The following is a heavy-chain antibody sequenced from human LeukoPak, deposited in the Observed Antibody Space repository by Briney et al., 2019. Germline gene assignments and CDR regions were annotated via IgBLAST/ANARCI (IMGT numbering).Heavy chain of an antibody. Sequence: PGRSLRLSCAASGFTFSSYGMHWVRQAPGKGLEWVTVIWYDGSNKYYADSVKGRFTISRDNSKNTLYLQMNSLRAEDTAVYYCAKGISGYSSSWCKFDYWGQGTLVTVSS. D-gene: IGHD6-13*01. CDR1: GFTFSSYG. J-gene: IGHJ4*02. V-gene: IGHV3-33*06. CDR2: IWYDGSNK. CDR3: AKGISGYSSSWCKFDY.